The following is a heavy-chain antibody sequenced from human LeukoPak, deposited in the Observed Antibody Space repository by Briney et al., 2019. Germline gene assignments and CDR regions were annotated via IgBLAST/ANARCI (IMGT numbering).Heavy chain of an antibody. V-gene: IGHV1-69*13. CDR1: GGTFSSYA. CDR2: IIPIFGTA. D-gene: IGHD5-18*01. Sequence: ASVKLSCKASGGTFSSYAISWVRQAPGQGLEWMGGIIPIFGTANYAQKFQGRVTITADESTSTAYMELSSLRSEDTAVYYCARSSAAMVTLPVYYYMDVWGKGTTVTISS. J-gene: IGHJ6*03. CDR3: ARSSAAMVTLPVYYYMDV.